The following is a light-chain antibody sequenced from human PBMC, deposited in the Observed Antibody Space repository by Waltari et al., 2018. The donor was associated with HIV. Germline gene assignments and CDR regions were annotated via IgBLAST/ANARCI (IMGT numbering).Light chain of an antibody. CDR3: FSYAGSNTFDV. CDR2: EVN. Sequence: QSALPQPASVSGSPGQSITISCLGTTHAVGTYNLVFWFQQHPGKAPKLLIYEVNTRPSGVSNRLPGSKSGNTASLTISGLQAEDEADYYRFSYAGSNTFDVFGTGTEVTVL. J-gene: IGLJ1*01. V-gene: IGLV2-23*02. CDR1: THAVGTYNL.